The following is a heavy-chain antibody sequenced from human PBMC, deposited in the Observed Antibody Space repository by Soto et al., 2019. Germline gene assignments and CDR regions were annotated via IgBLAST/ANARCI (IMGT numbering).Heavy chain of an antibody. CDR3: GRHQGEGSSPYYYTYRAV. V-gene: IGHV4-59*08. CDR2: IYYSGST. CDR1: GCSISSYD. D-gene: IGHD6-6*01. Sequence: PSETLSLTCTVSGCSISSYDWSWIRQPPGKGLEWIGYIYYSGSTNYNPSLKSRVTISVDTSKNQFSLKLSSVTAADTAVYYCGRHQGEGSSPYYYTYRAVWGKGTTVPVSS. J-gene: IGHJ6*03.